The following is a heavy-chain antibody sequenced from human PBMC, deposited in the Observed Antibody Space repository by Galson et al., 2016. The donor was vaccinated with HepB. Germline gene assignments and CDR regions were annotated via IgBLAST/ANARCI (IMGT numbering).Heavy chain of an antibody. D-gene: IGHD6-19*01. V-gene: IGHV3-64*04. CDR1: GFTFSEHT. CDR3: AREGTNIAVAATAFDY. Sequence: SLRLSCAGSGFTFSEHTIHWVRQAPGKGLEYVSGITTNGDSTYYADSVKGRFTISRDNSKNALSLQMNSLRAEDTAVYYCAREGTNIAVAATAFDYWGQGTLVTVSS. CDR2: ITTNGDST. J-gene: IGHJ4*02.